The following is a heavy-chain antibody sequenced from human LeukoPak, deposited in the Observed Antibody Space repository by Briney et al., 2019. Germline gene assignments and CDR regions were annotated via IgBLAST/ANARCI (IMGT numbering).Heavy chain of an antibody. CDR2: ISGSGGST. J-gene: IGHJ4*02. V-gene: IGHV3-23*01. D-gene: IGHD2-2*01. CDR1: GFTFSSYA. Sequence: PGGSLRLSCAASGFTFSSYAMSWVRQAPGKGLEWVSAISGSGGSTYYADSVKGRFTISRDNSKNTLYLQMNSLRAEDTAVYYCARDEVTCSSTNCYFVYWGQGTLVTVSS. CDR3: ARDEVTCSSTNCYFVY.